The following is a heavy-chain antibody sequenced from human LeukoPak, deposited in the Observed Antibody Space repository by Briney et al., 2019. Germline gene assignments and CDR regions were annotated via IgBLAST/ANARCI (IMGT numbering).Heavy chain of an antibody. V-gene: IGHV3-33*01. Sequence: PGRSLRLSCAASGFTFSSYGMHWVRQAPGKGLEWVAVIWYDGSNKYYADSVKGRFTISRDNSKNTLYLQMNSLGAEDTAVYYCARERGYSYGPWGQGTLVTVSS. J-gene: IGHJ5*02. D-gene: IGHD5-18*01. CDR1: GFTFSSYG. CDR2: IWYDGSNK. CDR3: ARERGYSYGP.